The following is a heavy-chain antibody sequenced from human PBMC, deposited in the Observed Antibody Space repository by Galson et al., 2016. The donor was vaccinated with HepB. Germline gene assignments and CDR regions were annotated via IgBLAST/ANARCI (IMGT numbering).Heavy chain of an antibody. CDR1: GDSISSDYW. J-gene: IGHJ5*02. D-gene: IGHD1-1*01. Sequence: SETLSLTCAVSGDSISSDYWWGWIRQSPGKGLEWVGYSYYTGSIFYNPSLKSRVTLSMDTSKNQFTLMLNSVTAVVTAVYYCARSTMGFFDPWGQGLLVTVSS. CDR2: SYYTGSI. CDR3: ARSTMGFFDP. V-gene: IGHV4-28*05.